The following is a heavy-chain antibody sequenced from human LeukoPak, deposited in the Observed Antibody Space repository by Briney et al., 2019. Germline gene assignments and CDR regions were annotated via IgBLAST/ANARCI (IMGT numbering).Heavy chain of an antibody. CDR2: IKQDGSEK. J-gene: IGHJ4*02. V-gene: IGHV3-7*01. CDR3: AMGGFFTTYDY. D-gene: IGHD3-22*01. CDR1: GFTFSRYW. Sequence: GGSLRLSCAASGFTFSRYWMSWVRQAPGKGLEWVANIKQDGSEKYYVDSVKGRFTISRDNANNSLYSQMNSLRAEDTAVYYCAMGGFFTTYDYWGQGTLVTVSS.